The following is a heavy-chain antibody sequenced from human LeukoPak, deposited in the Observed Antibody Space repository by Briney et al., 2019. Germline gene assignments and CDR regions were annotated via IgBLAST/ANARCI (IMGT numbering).Heavy chain of an antibody. Sequence: GGSLRLSCAASGFTFSSYSMNWVRQAPGKGLEWVSSISSSSSYIYYADSVKGRFTISRDNAKNSLYLQMNSMRAEEAAVYYCSRSPYNSGMLGYFDYWGQGTLVTVSS. CDR3: SRSPYNSGMLGYFDY. J-gene: IGHJ4*02. CDR2: ISSSSSYI. V-gene: IGHV3-21*01. CDR1: GFTFSSYS. D-gene: IGHD6-19*01.